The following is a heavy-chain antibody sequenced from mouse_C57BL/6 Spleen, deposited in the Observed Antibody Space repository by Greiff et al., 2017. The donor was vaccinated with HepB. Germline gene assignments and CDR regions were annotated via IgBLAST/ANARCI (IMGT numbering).Heavy chain of an antibody. CDR3: ARYYGFDY. V-gene: IGHV1-82*01. D-gene: IGHD1-1*01. CDR1: GYAFSSPW. CDR2: IYPGDGDT. J-gene: IGHJ2*01. Sequence: QVQLQQSGPELVKPGASVKISCKASGYAFSSPWRNWVKQRPGKGLEWIGRIYPGDGDTNYNGKFKGKATLTADKSSSTAYMQLSSLTSEDSAVYFCARYYGFDYWGQGTTLTVSS.